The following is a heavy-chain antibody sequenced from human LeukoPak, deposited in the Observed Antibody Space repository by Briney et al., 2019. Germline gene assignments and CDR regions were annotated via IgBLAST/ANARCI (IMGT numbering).Heavy chain of an antibody. CDR3: ARDLPSTVVTADAFDI. J-gene: IGHJ3*02. CDR2: INTNTGNP. CDR1: GYTFTSYA. V-gene: IGHV7-4-1*02. Sequence: ASVKVSCKASGYTFTSYAMNWVRQAPGQGLEWMGWINTNTGNPTYAQGFTGRFVFSLDTSVSTAYLQISSLKAEDTAVYYCARDLPSTVVTADAFDIWGQGTMVTVSS. D-gene: IGHD4-23*01.